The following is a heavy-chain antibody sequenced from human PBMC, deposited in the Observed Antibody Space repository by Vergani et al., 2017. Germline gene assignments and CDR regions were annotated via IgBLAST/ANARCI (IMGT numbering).Heavy chain of an antibody. CDR1: GFTFSSYA. Sequence: VQLVESGGGLVQPGGSLRLSCAASGFTFSSYAMSWVRQAPGKGLEWVSAISGSGGSTYYADSVKGRFTISRDNSKNTLYLQMNSLRAEDTAVYYCAKDRDALNYYGSGSYYFHYFDYWGQGTLVTVSS. V-gene: IGHV3-23*04. CDR2: ISGSGGST. J-gene: IGHJ4*02. CDR3: AKDRDALNYYGSGSYYFHYFDY. D-gene: IGHD3-10*01.